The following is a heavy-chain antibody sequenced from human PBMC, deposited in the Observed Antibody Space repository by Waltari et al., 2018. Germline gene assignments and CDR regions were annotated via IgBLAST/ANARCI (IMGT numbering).Heavy chain of an antibody. V-gene: IGHV1-2*06. D-gene: IGHD5-12*01. J-gene: IGHJ6*03. Sequence: QVQLVQSGAEVKKPGASVKVSCKASGYTFTGYYMHWVRQAPGQGLEWRGRINPNSGGTNYAQKFQGRGTMTRDTSISTAYMELSRLRSDDTAVYYCARSWLRSGGYYYYYMDVWGKGTTVTVSS. CDR3: ARSWLRSGGYYYYYMDV. CDR2: INPNSGGT. CDR1: GYTFTGYY.